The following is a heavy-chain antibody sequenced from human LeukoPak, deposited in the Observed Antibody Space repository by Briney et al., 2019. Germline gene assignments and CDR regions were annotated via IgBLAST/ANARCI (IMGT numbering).Heavy chain of an antibody. Sequence: PGGSLRLSCVGSGFTFSTYDIHWVRQAPGKGLEWVAIISYDGSGKHYADSVKGRFTISRDNSKNTLYLQMNSLRPEDTAVYYCVRDFTGGSSAFDYWGQGTLVTVSS. J-gene: IGHJ4*02. V-gene: IGHV3-30*19. CDR1: GFTFSTYD. D-gene: IGHD2-15*01. CDR2: ISYDGSGK. CDR3: VRDFTGGSSAFDY.